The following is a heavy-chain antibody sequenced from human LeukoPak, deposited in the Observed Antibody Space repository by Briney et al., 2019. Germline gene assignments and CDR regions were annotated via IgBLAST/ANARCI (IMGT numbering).Heavy chain of an antibody. J-gene: IGHJ5*02. Sequence: GESLKISCKGSGYSFTSYWIGWVRQMPGKGLEWMGIIYPGDSDTRYSPSFQGQVTISADKSISTAYLQWSSLKASDTAMYYCARLSQPVAVAGTRWFDPWGQGTLSPSPQ. CDR2: IYPGDSDT. D-gene: IGHD6-19*01. CDR3: ARLSQPVAVAGTRWFDP. CDR1: GYSFTSYW. V-gene: IGHV5-51*01.